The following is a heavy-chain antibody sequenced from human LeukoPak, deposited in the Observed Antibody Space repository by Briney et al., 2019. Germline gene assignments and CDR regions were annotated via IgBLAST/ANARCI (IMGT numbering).Heavy chain of an antibody. Sequence: GGSLRLSCAASGFTFSSYAMSWVRQAPGKGLEWVSAISGSGGSTYYADSVKGRFTISRDNSKNTLYLQMNSLRAEDTAVYYCAKDHSYDFWSCYSNDTFDIWGQGTMVTVSS. CDR1: GFTFSSYA. CDR3: AKDHSYDFWSCYSNDTFDI. CDR2: ISGSGGST. J-gene: IGHJ3*02. V-gene: IGHV3-23*01. D-gene: IGHD3-3*01.